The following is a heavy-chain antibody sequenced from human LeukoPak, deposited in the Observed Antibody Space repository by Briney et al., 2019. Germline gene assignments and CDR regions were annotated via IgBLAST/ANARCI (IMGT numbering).Heavy chain of an antibody. Sequence: GGSLRLSCAASGFTFSSYAMAWVRQSPGKGLEWVSCITGDGEYTYHTDSVKGRFTISRDNSKNTLYVQMNSLTAEDTAVYYCAKGPLGSCSGGSCYPLDYWGQGTLVTVSS. J-gene: IGHJ4*02. V-gene: IGHV3-23*01. D-gene: IGHD2-15*01. CDR1: GFTFSSYA. CDR3: AKGPLGSCSGGSCYPLDY. CDR2: ITGDGEYT.